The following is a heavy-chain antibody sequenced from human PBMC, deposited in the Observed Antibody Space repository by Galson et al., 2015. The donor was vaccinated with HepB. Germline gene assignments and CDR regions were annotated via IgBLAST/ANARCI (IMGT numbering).Heavy chain of an antibody. CDR1: GDSVSSNSAA. Sequence: CAISGDSVSSNSAAWNWIRQSPSRGLEWLGRTYYRSKWYNDYAVSVKSRITINPDTSKNQFSLQLNSVTPEDTAVYYCARTTVTTPASENFDYWGQGTLVTVSS. V-gene: IGHV6-1*01. CDR3: ARTTVTTPASENFDY. CDR2: TYYRSKWYN. D-gene: IGHD4-17*01. J-gene: IGHJ4*02.